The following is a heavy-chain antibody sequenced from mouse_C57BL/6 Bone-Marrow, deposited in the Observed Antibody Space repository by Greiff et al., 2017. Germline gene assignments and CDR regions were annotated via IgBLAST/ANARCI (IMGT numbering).Heavy chain of an antibody. Sequence: EVQLVESGGGLVKPGGSLKLSCAASGFTFSSYAMSWVRQTPEKRLEWVATISDGGSYTYYPDNVKGRFTISRDNAKNNLYLQMSHLKSEDTAMYYSARTPVLRWGVYFDYWGQGTTLTVSS. CDR1: GFTFSSYA. V-gene: IGHV5-4*01. CDR3: ARTPVLRWGVYFDY. D-gene: IGHD1-1*01. J-gene: IGHJ2*01. CDR2: ISDGGSYT.